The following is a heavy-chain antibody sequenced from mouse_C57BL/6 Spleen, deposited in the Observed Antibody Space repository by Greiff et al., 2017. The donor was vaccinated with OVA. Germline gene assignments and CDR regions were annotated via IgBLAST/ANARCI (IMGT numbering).Heavy chain of an antibody. V-gene: IGHV1-81*01. CDR3: ARGHWDYYAMDY. J-gene: IGHJ4*01. Sequence: VQLQQSGAELARPGASVKLSCKASGYTFTSYGISWVKQRTGQGLEWIGEIYPRSGNTYYNEKFKGKATLTADKSSSTAYMELRSLTSVDSAVYFCARGHWDYYAMDYWGQGTSVTVSS. CDR1: GYTFTSYG. D-gene: IGHD4-1*01. CDR2: IYPRSGNT.